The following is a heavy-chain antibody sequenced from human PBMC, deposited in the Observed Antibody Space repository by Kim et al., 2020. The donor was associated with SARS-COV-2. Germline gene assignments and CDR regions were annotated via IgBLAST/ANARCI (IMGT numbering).Heavy chain of an antibody. CDR1: GASIDSLF. D-gene: IGHD3-16*01. V-gene: IGHV4-59*08. CDR2: IYYTGTP. Sequence: SETLSLTCTVSGASIDSLFWGWVRQTPEKGLEWIASIYYTGTPHYSPSLKSRVTMSLDRSKNRFSLRLTSVTAADTATYFCARHLDATDPFYTLAYWGQG. CDR3: ARHLDATDPFYTLAY. J-gene: IGHJ4*02.